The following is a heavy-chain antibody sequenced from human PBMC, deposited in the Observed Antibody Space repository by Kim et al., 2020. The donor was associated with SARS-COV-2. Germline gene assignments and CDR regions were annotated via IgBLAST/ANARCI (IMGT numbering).Heavy chain of an antibody. J-gene: IGHJ4*02. CDR3: ARDYYGGG. V-gene: IGHV3-11*01. Sequence: GSTIYYADSVKGRFTISRDNAKNSLYLQMNSLRAEDTAVYYCARDYYGGGWGQGTLVTVSS. D-gene: IGHD3-22*01. CDR2: GSTI.